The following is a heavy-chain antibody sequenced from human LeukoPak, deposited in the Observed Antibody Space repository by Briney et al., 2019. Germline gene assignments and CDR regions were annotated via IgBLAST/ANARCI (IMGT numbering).Heavy chain of an antibody. CDR2: INPNSGGT. D-gene: IGHD3-10*01. CDR1: GYTFTGYY. CDR3: ARVRNYYGSALFDY. Sequence: ASVKVSCKASGYTFTGYYMHWVRQAPGQGLEWMGWINPNSGGTNYAQKFQGRVTMTRDTSISIAYMELSRLRSDDTAVYYCARVRNYYGSALFDYWGQGTLVTVSS. V-gene: IGHV1-2*02. J-gene: IGHJ4*02.